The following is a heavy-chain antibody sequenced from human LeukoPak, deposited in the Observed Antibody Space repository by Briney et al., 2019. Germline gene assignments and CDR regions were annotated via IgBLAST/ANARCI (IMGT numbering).Heavy chain of an antibody. J-gene: IGHJ4*02. D-gene: IGHD5-12*01. CDR2: IYSGGST. CDR1: GFTVSSNY. V-gene: IGHV3-66*01. CDR3: ARASLDGYNYYYFDY. Sequence: AASGFTVSSNYMSWVRQAPGKGLECVSVIYSGGSTYYADSVKGRFTISRDNSKNTVYLQMSSLRAEDTAVYYCARASLDGYNYYYFDYWGQGTLVTVSS.